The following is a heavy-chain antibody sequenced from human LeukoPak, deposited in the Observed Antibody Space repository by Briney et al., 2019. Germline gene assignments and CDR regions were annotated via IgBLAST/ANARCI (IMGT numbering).Heavy chain of an antibody. Sequence: SETLSLTCTVSGGSISSYYWSWIRQPPGKGLEWIGYIYYSGSTNYNPSLKSRVTISVYTSKNQFSLKLSSVTAADTAVYYCARGIVVVAQLGYYYYYMDVWGKGTTVTISS. CDR3: ARGIVVVAQLGYYYYYMDV. CDR2: IYYSGST. J-gene: IGHJ6*03. D-gene: IGHD2-15*01. CDR1: GGSISSYY. V-gene: IGHV4-59*08.